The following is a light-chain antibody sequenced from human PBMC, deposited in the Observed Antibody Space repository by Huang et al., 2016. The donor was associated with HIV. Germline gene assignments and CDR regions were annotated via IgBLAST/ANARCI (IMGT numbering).Light chain of an antibody. CDR3: LQHNTYPWM. CDR1: QDIANS. Sequence: DIQMTQTPSAMSASVGDRVTIPCRASQDIANSLAWFQQKPRKVPRPLIYGTSTLRSGVPSRFSDSGSGTEFTLTISSLQPEDFATYYCLQHNTYPWMFGQGTKVEVK. V-gene: IGKV1-17*03. J-gene: IGKJ1*01. CDR2: GTS.